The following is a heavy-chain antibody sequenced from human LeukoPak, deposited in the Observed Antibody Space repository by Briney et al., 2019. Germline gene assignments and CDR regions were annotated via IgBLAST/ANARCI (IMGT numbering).Heavy chain of an antibody. J-gene: IGHJ5*02. Sequence: GGSLRLSCAASGFTFSSYSMNWVRQAPGKGLEWVSSISSSSSYIYYADSVKGRFTISGDNAKNTLNLQMNSLRAEDTAVYYCARDLGQYYDTSDNWFDPWGQGTLVTVSS. CDR1: GFTFSSYS. V-gene: IGHV3-21*01. CDR3: ARDLGQYYDTSDNWFDP. CDR2: ISSSSSYI. D-gene: IGHD3-22*01.